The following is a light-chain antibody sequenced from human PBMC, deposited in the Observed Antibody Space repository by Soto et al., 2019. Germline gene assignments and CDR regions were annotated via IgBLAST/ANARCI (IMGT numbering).Light chain of an antibody. CDR1: SSDVGRYNT. CDR3: NSLRVNHLYV. J-gene: IGLJ1*01. CDR2: EVT. Sequence: QSALTQPASVSGSPGQTITISCTGTSSDVGRYNTFSWYQHHPGKAPKLIIYEVTHRPAGISDRFSASKSGNTASLTISGLQAEDEADYYCNSLRVNHLYVFGSGTKLTVL. V-gene: IGLV2-14*01.